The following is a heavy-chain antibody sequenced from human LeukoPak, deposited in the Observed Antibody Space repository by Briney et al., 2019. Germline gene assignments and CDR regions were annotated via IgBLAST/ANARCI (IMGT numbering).Heavy chain of an antibody. J-gene: IGHJ4*02. V-gene: IGHV3-23*01. Sequence: GGPLRLSCAASGFTFSGYAMSWVRQAPGKGLEWVSAISGSGGSTYYADSVKGRFTISRDNSKNTLYLQMNSLRAEDTAVYYCAKDIASSGYYYATLDYWGQGTLVTVSS. CDR2: ISGSGGST. CDR1: GFTFSGYA. CDR3: AKDIASSGYYYATLDY. D-gene: IGHD3-22*01.